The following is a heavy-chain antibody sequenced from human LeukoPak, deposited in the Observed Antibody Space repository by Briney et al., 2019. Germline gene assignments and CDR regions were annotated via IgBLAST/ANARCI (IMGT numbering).Heavy chain of an antibody. CDR3: AINNGDYPFDY. CDR2: IYYSGST. D-gene: IGHD4-17*01. Sequence: PSETLSLTCTVSGGSISSYYWSWIRQPPGKGLEWIGYIYYSGSTNYNPSLKSRVTISVDTSKNQFSLKLSSVTTADTAVYYCAINNGDYPFDYWGQGTLVPVSS. CDR1: GGSISSYY. J-gene: IGHJ4*02. V-gene: IGHV4-59*01.